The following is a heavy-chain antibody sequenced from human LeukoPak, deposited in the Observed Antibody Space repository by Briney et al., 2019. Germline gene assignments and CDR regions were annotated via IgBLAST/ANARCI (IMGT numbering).Heavy chain of an antibody. CDR1: GFTFSSYV. CDR2: ISSNGGST. V-gene: IGHV3-64D*09. CDR3: VKDYYDSSGYYGDAFDI. J-gene: IGHJ3*02. Sequence: QPGGSLRLSCSASGFTFSSYVMYWVRQAPGKGLEYVSTISSNGGSTYYADSVKGRFTISRDNSKNTLYPQMSSLRAEDTAVYYCVKDYYDSSGYYGDAFDIWGQGTMVTVSS. D-gene: IGHD3-22*01.